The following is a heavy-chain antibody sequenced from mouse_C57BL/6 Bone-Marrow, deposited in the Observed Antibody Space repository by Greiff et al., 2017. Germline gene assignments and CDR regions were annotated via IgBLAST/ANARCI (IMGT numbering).Heavy chain of an antibody. CDR2: INPSSGYT. CDR1: GYTFPSYT. V-gene: IGHV1-4*01. Sequence: VQLQQSGAELARPGASVKMSCKASGYTFPSYTMHWVKQRPGQGLEWIGYINPSSGYTKYNQKFKDKATLTADKSSSTAYMQLSSLTSEDSAVYYCARGGPKGVFDYWGQGTTLTVSS. J-gene: IGHJ2*01. CDR3: ARGGPKGVFDY.